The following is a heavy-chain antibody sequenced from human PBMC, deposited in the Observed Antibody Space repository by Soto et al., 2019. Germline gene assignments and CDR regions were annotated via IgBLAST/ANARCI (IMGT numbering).Heavy chain of an antibody. CDR3: ARHYGFGDSSGWYFDY. J-gene: IGHJ4*02. CDR2: IYYSGST. CDR1: GGSISSYY. D-gene: IGHD6-25*01. V-gene: IGHV4-59*08. Sequence: SETLSLTCTVSGGSISSYYWSWIRQPPGKGLEWIGYIYYSGSTNYNPSLKSRVTISVDTSKNQFSLKLSSVTAADTAVYYCARHYGFGDSSGWYFDYWGQGTLVTVSS.